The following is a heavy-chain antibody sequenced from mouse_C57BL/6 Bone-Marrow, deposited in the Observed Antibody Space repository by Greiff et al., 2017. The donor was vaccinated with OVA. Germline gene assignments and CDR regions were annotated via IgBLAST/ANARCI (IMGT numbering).Heavy chain of an antibody. J-gene: IGHJ2*01. CDR2: IDPEDGET. Sequence: EVQLQQSGAELLKPGASVKLSCTASGFNIKDYYMHWVKQRPEQGLEWIGRIDPEDGETKYDPKFQGKATITADKSSNTAYLQLRSLTSEDTAVYYCAAEDYSGQGTTLTVSS. CDR1: GFNIKDYY. V-gene: IGHV14-2*01. CDR3: AAEDY.